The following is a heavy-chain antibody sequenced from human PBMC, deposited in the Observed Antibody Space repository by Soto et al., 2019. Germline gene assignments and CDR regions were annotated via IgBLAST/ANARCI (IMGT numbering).Heavy chain of an antibody. CDR2: IYYSGST. J-gene: IGHJ6*02. CDR3: ARDNGGVVRGVNYYYYGMDV. CDR1: GGSISSGGYY. V-gene: IGHV4-61*08. D-gene: IGHD3-10*01. Sequence: PSETLSLTCTVSGGSISSGGYYWSWIRQHPGKGLEWIGYIYYSGSTNYNPSLKSRVTISVDTSKNQFSLKLSSVTAADTAVYYCARDNGGVVRGVNYYYYGMDVWGQGTTVTVSS.